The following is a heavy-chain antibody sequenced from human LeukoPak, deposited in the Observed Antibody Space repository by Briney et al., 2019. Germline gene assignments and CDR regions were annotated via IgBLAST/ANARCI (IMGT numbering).Heavy chain of an antibody. CDR1: GGSISSYY. V-gene: IGHV4-59*01. Sequence: PSETLSLTCTVSGGSISSYYWSWIRQPPGKGLEWIGYIYYSGSTNYNPSLKSRVTISVDTSKNQFSLKLSYLTAADTAVYYCAFLGSSAWFDPWGQGTLVTVSS. D-gene: IGHD6-19*01. J-gene: IGHJ5*02. CDR3: AFLGSSAWFDP. CDR2: IYYSGST.